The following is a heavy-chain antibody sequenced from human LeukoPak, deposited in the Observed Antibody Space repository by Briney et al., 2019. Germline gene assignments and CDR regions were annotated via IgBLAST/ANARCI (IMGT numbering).Heavy chain of an antibody. CDR3: ARDNRYSYGLPDY. CDR1: GFTFSSYG. CDR2: IWYDGSNM. J-gene: IGHJ4*02. D-gene: IGHD5-18*01. Sequence: TGGSLRLSCAASGFTFSSYGMHWVRQAPGKGLEWVAVIWYDGSNMYYADSVKGRFTISRDNSKNTLYLQMNSLRAEDTAVYYCARDNRYSYGLPDYWGQGTLVTVSS. V-gene: IGHV3-33*08.